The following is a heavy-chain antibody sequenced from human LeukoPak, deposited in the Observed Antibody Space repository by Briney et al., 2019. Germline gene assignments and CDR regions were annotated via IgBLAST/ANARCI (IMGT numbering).Heavy chain of an antibody. D-gene: IGHD2-8*01. Sequence: SETLSLTCSVSGGSISSHYWSWIRQPPGEGLEWIGHIYYTGSTNYNPSLKSRVTISVDTSKNQFSLGLSSVTAADTAVYFCAGYTTGSGMFDYWGQGTLVTVSS. CDR2: IYYTGST. V-gene: IGHV4-59*11. J-gene: IGHJ4*02. CDR1: GGSISSHY. CDR3: AGYTTGSGMFDY.